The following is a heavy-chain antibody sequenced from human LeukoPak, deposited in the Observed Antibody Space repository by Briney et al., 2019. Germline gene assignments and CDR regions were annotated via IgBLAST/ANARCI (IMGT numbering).Heavy chain of an antibody. CDR3: ARDPLPLYYGMDV. CDR2: ILHNGDST. J-gene: IGHJ6*02. V-gene: IGHV3-23*01. CDR1: GFTCSTYV. Sequence: GGSLRLSCAASGFTCSTYVMSWVRQAPGKGLEWLSLILHNGDSTYYADSVKGRFTISRDNSKNTLYLQMNSLRAEDTAVYYCARDPLPLYYGMDVWGQGTTVTVSS.